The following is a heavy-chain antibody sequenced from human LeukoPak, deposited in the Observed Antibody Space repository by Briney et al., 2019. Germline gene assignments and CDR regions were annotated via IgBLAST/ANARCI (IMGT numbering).Heavy chain of an antibody. CDR3: ARYCSGVSCYSGYDY. V-gene: IGHV3-64*01. CDR2: ISKYGCGT. D-gene: IGHD2-15*01. CDR1: GFTFSTYA. J-gene: IGHJ4*02. Sequence: GGSLRLSCAASGFTFSTYAMHWVRQTPGKGLKYVSAISKYGCGTYYASSVKGRLTISSDNYNNTLYLQMGSLRAEDMAVYYCARYCSGVSCYSGYDYWGQGTLVSVCS.